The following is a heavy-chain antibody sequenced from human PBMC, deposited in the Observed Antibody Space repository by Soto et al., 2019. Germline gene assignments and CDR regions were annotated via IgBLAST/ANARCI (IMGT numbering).Heavy chain of an antibody. CDR2: ISGSGGST. V-gene: IGHV3-23*01. J-gene: IGHJ5*02. Sequence: GGSLRLSCAASGFTFSSYAMSWVRQAPGKGLEWVSAISGSGGSTDYAASVKGRFTITRDNSKNTLYLQMNSLRAEDTAVYYCAKDLASKPAEEFDPWGQGTMVTVSS. CDR1: GFTFSSYA. CDR3: AKDLASKPAEEFDP.